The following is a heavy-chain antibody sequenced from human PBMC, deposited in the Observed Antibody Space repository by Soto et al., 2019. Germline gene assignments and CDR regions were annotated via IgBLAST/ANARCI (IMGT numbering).Heavy chain of an antibody. V-gene: IGHV4-34*01. D-gene: IGHD2-8*01. Sequence: SETLSLTCAVYGGSFSGYYWSWIRQPPGKGLEWIGEINHSGSTNYNPSLKSRVTISVDTSKNQFSLKLSSVTAADTAVYYCAREGVNRGYYYYGMDVWGQGTTVTVSS. CDR1: GGSFSGYY. J-gene: IGHJ6*02. CDR2: INHSGST. CDR3: AREGVNRGYYYYGMDV.